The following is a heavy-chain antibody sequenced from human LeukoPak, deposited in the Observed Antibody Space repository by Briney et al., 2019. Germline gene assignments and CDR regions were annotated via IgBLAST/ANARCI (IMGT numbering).Heavy chain of an antibody. CDR2: INHSGST. Sequence: PSETLSLTCAVYGGSFSGYYWSWIRQPPGKGLEWIGEINHSGSTNYNPSLKSRVTISVDTSKNQFSLKLRSLTAADTAVYYCARGRHHVNGYWGQGTLVTVSS. CDR3: ARGRHHVNGY. V-gene: IGHV4-34*01. CDR1: GGSFSGYY. J-gene: IGHJ4*01. D-gene: IGHD2/OR15-2a*01.